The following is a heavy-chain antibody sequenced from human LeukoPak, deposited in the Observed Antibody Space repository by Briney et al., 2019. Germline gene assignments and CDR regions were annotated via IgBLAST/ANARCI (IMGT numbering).Heavy chain of an antibody. J-gene: IGHJ4*02. CDR3: ARGSVYGALYYFDY. CDR2: IYYSGST. CDR1: GGSISSSSYY. D-gene: IGHD3-10*01. V-gene: IGHV4-39*01. Sequence: SETLSLTCTVSGGSISSSSYYWGWIRQPPGTGLEWIGSIYYSGSTYYNPSLKSRVTISVDTSKNQFFLKLSSVTAADTAVYYCARGSVYGALYYFDYWGQGTLVTVSS.